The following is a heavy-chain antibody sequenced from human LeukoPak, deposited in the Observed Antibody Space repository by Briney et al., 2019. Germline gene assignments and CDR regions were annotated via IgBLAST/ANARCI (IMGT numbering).Heavy chain of an antibody. V-gene: IGHV3-23*01. CDR2: ISGSGGST. CDR3: AKGAGDYHSSEIRSPFAY. D-gene: IGHD3-22*01. J-gene: IGHJ4*02. Sequence: GGSLRLSCAVSGFTFSTYAMSCGRQAPGEGLEWVAAISGSGGSTYYADSVKGRFTISRDNSNNTLYLQMNSLRAEDTAVYYCAKGAGDYHSSEIRSPFAYWGQGTLVTVSS. CDR1: GFTFSTYA.